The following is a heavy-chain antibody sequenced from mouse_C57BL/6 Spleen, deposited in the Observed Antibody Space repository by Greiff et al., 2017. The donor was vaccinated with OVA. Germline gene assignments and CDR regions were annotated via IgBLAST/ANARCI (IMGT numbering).Heavy chain of an antibody. CDR3: ARALYGYDGAWVAY. Sequence: VQLQQSGPELVKPGASVKIPCKASGYTFTDYNMDWVKQSHGKSLEWIGDINPNNGGTIYNQKFKGKATLTVDKSSSTAYMELRSLTSEDTAVYYCARALYGYDGAWVAYWGQGTLVTVSA. J-gene: IGHJ3*01. CDR1: GYTFTDYN. V-gene: IGHV1-18*01. CDR2: INPNNGGT. D-gene: IGHD2-2*01.